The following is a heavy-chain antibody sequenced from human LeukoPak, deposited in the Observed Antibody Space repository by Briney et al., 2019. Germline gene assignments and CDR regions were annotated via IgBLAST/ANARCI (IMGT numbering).Heavy chain of an antibody. D-gene: IGHD6-13*01. CDR3: AKAHGYISTWHVDY. CDR2: IGPSGGSI. CDR1: GFTFTSYS. V-gene: IGHV3-21*04. J-gene: IGHJ4*02. Sequence: GGSLRLSCATYGFTFTSYSMNWVRQAPGKGLEWVSSIGPSGGSIFYADSLKGRISISRDNAQNSLHLQLSSLRADDTAVYYCAKAHGYISTWHVDYWGQGTLVTVSS.